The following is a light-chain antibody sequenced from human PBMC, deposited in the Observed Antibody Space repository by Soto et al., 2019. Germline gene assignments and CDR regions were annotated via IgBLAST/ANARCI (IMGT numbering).Light chain of an antibody. CDR3: SSYAGSSTLYV. Sequence: QCVLSEPASVCGSPGESITISYTGTSSDVGGYKYVSWYQQHPGKAPKLMIYDVSNRPSGVSNRFSGSKSGNTASLTISGLQAEDEADYYCSSYAGSSTLYVFGAGTKVTVL. J-gene: IGLJ1*01. CDR1: SSDVGGYKY. CDR2: DVS. V-gene: IGLV2-14*01.